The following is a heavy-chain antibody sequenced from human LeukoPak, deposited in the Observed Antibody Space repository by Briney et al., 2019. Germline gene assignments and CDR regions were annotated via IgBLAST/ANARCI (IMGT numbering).Heavy chain of an antibody. Sequence: SVKVSCKASGYTFTSYGISWVRQAPGQGLEWMGRITPILGIANYAQKFQGRVTITADKSTSTAYMELSSLRSEDTAVYYCARSGSYYLNDAFDIWGQGTMVTVSS. CDR2: ITPILGIA. D-gene: IGHD1-26*01. CDR1: GYTFTSYG. V-gene: IGHV1-69*04. CDR3: ARSGSYYLNDAFDI. J-gene: IGHJ3*02.